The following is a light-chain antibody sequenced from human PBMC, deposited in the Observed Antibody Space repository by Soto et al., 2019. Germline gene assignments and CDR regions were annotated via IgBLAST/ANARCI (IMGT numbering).Light chain of an antibody. J-gene: IGKJ2*01. CDR2: GAS. CDR3: QKANSFPYT. CDR1: QTISTW. Sequence: DIQMTQSPSTLSASVGDRVTITCRASQTISTWLAWYQQKPGKAPKLLIYGASSLESGVPSRFRGSGSGTDFTFTISSLQPEDFATYYCQKANSFPYTVRQGTKLEIK. V-gene: IGKV1-5*01.